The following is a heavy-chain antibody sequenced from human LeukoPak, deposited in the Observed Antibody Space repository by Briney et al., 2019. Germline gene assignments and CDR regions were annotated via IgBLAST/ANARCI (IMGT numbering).Heavy chain of an antibody. CDR3: ARRGIVGATTSGYYFDY. J-gene: IGHJ4*02. D-gene: IGHD1-26*01. CDR2: ISYDGSNK. CDR1: GFTFSSYA. Sequence: AGGSLRLSCAASGFTFSSYAMHWVRQAPGKGLEWVAVISYDGSNKYYADSVKGRFTISRDNSKNTLYLQMNSLRAEDTAMYYCARRGIVGATTSGYYFDYWGQGTLVTVSS. V-gene: IGHV3-30*01.